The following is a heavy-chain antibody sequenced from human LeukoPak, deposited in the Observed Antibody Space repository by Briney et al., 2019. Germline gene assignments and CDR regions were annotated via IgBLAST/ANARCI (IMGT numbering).Heavy chain of an antibody. J-gene: IGHJ6*03. D-gene: IGHD1-26*01. CDR3: ARMKYRGATEAYYMDV. Sequence: SETLSLTCTVSAGSISSYYWSWIRQPPGKGLEWIGHIYYSGSTNYNPSLKSRVTISVDTSKNQFSLKLSSVTAADTAVYYCARMKYRGATEAYYMDVWGKGTTVTVSS. V-gene: IGHV4-59*01. CDR1: AGSISSYY. CDR2: IYYSGST.